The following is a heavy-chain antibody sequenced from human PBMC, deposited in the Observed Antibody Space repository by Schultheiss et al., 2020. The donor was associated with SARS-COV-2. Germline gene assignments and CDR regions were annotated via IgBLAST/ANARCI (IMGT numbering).Heavy chain of an antibody. CDR3: AKAGDLGMYYKAYHNGIDV. V-gene: IGHV3-23*01. J-gene: IGHJ6*02. D-gene: IGHD3-10*01. CDR1: GFTFSRYA. Sequence: GGSLRLSCTASGFTFSRYAMSWVRQARGKGLEWVSGIGGSGSTTYYADSVRGRFTISRDGSKNTLYLQMNSLRAEDTAVYYCAKAGDLGMYYKAYHNGIDVWGQGTTVTVSS. CDR2: IGGSGSTT.